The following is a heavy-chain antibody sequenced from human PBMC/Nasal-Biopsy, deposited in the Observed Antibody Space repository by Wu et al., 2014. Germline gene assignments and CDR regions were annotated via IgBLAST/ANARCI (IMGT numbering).Heavy chain of an antibody. Sequence: LRLSCAASGFTFSNYAMSWVRQPPGKGLQWVSSISSSVDSTYYTDSVKGRFTISRDNSKNTLYLQMNSLRAEDTAIYYCAKFENYCSDGTCYPFYFDYWGQGTLVTVSS. J-gene: IGHJ4*02. D-gene: IGHD2-15*01. CDR1: GFTFSNYA. V-gene: IGHV3-23*01. CDR2: ISSSVDST. CDR3: AKFENYCSDGTCYPFYFDY.